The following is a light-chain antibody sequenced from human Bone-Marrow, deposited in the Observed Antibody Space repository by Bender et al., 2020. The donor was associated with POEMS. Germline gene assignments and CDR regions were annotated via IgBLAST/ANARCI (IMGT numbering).Light chain of an antibody. Sequence: QSALTQPPSASGSPGQSVTISCTGTSSDVGGYDYVSWFQQHPGKAPKLLIYEVNKRPSGVPDRFSGSKSGNTASLTVSGLQAVDEADYYGAAWDAGLSGGVFGGGAKLTV. CDR3: AAWDAGLSGGV. CDR1: SSDVGGYDY. V-gene: IGLV2-8*01. CDR2: EVN. J-gene: IGLJ3*02.